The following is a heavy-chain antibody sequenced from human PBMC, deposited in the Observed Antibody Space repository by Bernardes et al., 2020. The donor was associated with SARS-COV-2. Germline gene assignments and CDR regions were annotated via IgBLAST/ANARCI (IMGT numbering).Heavy chain of an antibody. V-gene: IGHV3-23*01. CDR3: AKDLRSGWSLYYYHGMDV. CDR2: VSGSGGST. J-gene: IGHJ6*02. Sequence: GGSLRLSCAASGFTFSTHGLSWVRQAPGKALDWVSSVSGSGGSTYAADSVKGRFTISRDNSKNTLYLQMNSLRVEDTAVYYCAKDLRSGWSLYYYHGMDVWGQGTTVTVSS. D-gene: IGHD6-19*01. CDR1: GFTFSTHG.